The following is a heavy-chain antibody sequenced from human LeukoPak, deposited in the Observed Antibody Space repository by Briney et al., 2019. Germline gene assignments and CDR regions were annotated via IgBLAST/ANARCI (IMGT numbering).Heavy chain of an antibody. J-gene: IGHJ4*02. CDR1: GFTFSSYA. CDR2: ISYDGSNT. V-gene: IGHV3-30*04. CDR3: ALNRGSGWYFHY. Sequence: HLGGSLRLSFAASGFTFSSYAMHWVRPAPGKGLEWVATISYDGSNTYYADSVKGRFTISRDISKNTLYLQMNSLRADDTAVYYCALNRGSGWYFHYWGQGTLVTVSS. D-gene: IGHD6-19*01.